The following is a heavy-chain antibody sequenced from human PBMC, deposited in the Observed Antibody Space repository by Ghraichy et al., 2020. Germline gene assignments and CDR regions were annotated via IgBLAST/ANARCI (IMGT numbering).Heavy chain of an antibody. CDR1: GFTFSSDR. CDR2: IYGDGGIT. D-gene: IGHD3-16*01. CDR3: VSQRGTY. J-gene: IGHJ4*02. Sequence: LSLTCAASGFTFSSDRVYWVRQAPGKGLEWVSRIYGDGGITNYADSVRGRFTISRDRAKNTVHLQMERLRTEDTAVYYCVSQRGTYWGQGTLVTVSS. V-gene: IGHV3-74*01.